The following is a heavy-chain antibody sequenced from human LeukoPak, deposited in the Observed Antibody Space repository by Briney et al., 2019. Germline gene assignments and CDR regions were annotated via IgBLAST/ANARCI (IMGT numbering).Heavy chain of an antibody. CDR3: ARVRWLVLDY. CDR2: INHSGST. D-gene: IGHD6-19*01. CDR1: GGSFSGYY. J-gene: IGHJ4*02. Sequence: SETLSLTCAVYGGSFSGYYWSWIRQPPGKGLEWIGEINHSGSTNYNPSLKSRVAISVDTSKNQFSLKLSSVTAADTAVYYCARVRWLVLDYWGQGTLVTVSS. V-gene: IGHV4-34*01.